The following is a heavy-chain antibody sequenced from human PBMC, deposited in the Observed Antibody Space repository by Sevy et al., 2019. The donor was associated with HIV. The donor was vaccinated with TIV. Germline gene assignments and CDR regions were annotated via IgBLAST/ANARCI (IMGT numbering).Heavy chain of an antibody. Sequence: ASVKVSCKASGYTFTSYGISWVRQAPGQGLEWMGWIIAYNGNTNYAQKLQGRVTMTTDTSTSTAYIELRSLRSDDTVVYYCATDKYYDFWSGYYEAHYYYYGMDVWGQRTTVTVSS. J-gene: IGHJ6*02. CDR2: IIAYNGNT. D-gene: IGHD3-3*01. CDR1: GYTFTSYG. V-gene: IGHV1-18*01. CDR3: ATDKYYDFWSGYYEAHYYYYGMDV.